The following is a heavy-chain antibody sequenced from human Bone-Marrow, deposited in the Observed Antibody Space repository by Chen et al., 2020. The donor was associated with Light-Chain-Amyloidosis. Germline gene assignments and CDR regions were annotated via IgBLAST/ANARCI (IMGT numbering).Heavy chain of an antibody. D-gene: IGHD6-19*01. J-gene: IGHJ4*02. Sequence: EVQLLESGGGVVQPGGSLRLSCAASGFTFSSYAMRWVRQAPGKGLEWVSAIDGSGYSPHYADSVGGRFTISRDNSKSTLYLQMNSLRADDTALYYCVKDVPSWGSGFDYWGQGTLVAVST. CDR3: VKDVPSWGSGFDY. CDR2: IDGSGYSP. V-gene: IGHV3-23*01. CDR1: GFTFSSYA.